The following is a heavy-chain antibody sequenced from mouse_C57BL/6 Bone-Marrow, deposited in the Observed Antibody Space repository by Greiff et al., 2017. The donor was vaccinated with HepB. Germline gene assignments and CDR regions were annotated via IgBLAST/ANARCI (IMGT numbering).Heavy chain of an antibody. CDR1: GYTFTSYW. J-gene: IGHJ2*01. V-gene: IGHV1-64*01. CDR3: ARSGSYPGYFDY. D-gene: IGHD2-10*01. CDR2: IHPNSGST. Sequence: VQLQQPGAELVKPGASVKLSCKASGYTFTSYWMHWVKQRPGQGLEWIGMIHPNSGSTNYNEKFKSKATLTVDKSSSTAYMQLSSLTSEDSAVYYCARSGSYPGYFDYWGQGTTLTVSS.